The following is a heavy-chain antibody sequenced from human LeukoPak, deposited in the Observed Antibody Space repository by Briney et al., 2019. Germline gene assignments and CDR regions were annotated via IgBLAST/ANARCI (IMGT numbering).Heavy chain of an antibody. CDR1: GFTFRDFW. CDR3: AREPLKYFDSYYGLDV. CDR2: INSDGSGT. Sequence: GGSLRLSCVVSGFTFRDFWMHWVRQAPGKGLVWVSRINSDGSGTTYADSVRGRFTTSRDNAKNTLYLQMNGLRAEDTAVYYCAREPLKYFDSYYGLDVWGQGTTVTVSS. V-gene: IGHV3-74*01. J-gene: IGHJ6*02. D-gene: IGHD3-9*01.